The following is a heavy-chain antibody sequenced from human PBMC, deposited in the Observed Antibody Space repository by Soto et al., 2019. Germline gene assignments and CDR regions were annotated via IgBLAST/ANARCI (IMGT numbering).Heavy chain of an antibody. CDR1: GFTFSSND. Sequence: EVQLVESGGGLIQPGGSLRLSCAASGFTFSSNDMNWVRQAPGKGLEWVSLIYSGGSTYYADSVKGRFTISRDNSKNTLYLKMSSLSAADTAVYYCATRPLLPGAPWGQGTMVTVSS. V-gene: IGHV3-53*01. D-gene: IGHD3-22*01. CDR3: ATRPLLPGAP. CDR2: IYSGGST. J-gene: IGHJ3*01.